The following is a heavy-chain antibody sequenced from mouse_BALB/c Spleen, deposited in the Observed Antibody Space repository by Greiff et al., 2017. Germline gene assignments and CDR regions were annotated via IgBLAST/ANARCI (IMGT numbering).Heavy chain of an antibody. D-gene: IGHD2-2*01. V-gene: IGHV5-6-5*01. CDR1: GFTFSSYA. J-gene: IGHJ3*01. CDR3: ASYGYDDGPFAY. CDR2: ISSGGST. Sequence: EVPLVESGGGLVKPGGSLKLSCAASGFTFSSYAMSWVRQTPEKRLEWVASISSGGSTYYPDSVKGRFTISRDNARNILYLQMSSLRSEDTAMYYCASYGYDDGPFAYWGQGTLVTVSA.